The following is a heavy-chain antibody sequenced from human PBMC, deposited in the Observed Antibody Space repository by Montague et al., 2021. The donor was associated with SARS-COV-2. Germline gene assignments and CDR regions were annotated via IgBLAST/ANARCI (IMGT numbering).Heavy chain of an antibody. V-gene: IGHV4-39*01. CDR1: GGSVSSISSH. Sequence: SETLSLTCTVSGGSVSSISSHWGWIRQPPGKGLEYIGSFYYAGGTQYNPSLKSRVTISVDTSNDQFSLKMNSVTAADTAVYFCARLYVSRFDYWGQGTLVTVSS. J-gene: IGHJ4*02. CDR3: ARLYVSRFDY. D-gene: IGHD3-16*01. CDR2: FYYAGGT.